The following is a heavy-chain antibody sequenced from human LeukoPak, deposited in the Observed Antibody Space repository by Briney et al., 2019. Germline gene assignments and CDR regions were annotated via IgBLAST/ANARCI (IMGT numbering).Heavy chain of an antibody. V-gene: IGHV3-30*02. CDR3: ANGGGCFLH. D-gene: IGHD3-16*01. CDR1: GFTFRTYG. Sequence: GGSLRLSCVASGFTFRTYGMHWVRQAPGKGLEWVAFIRFDGNTEKYADSVEGRFTVSRDNAKNTLYLQMDTLRPEDTALYYCANGGGCFLHWGQGTLVTVAS. J-gene: IGHJ1*01. CDR2: IRFDGNTE.